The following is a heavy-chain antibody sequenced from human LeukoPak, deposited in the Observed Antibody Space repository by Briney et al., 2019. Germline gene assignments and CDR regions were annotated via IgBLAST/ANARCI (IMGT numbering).Heavy chain of an antibody. CDR3: ARDRYCGGDCYSCCVEYFQH. D-gene: IGHD2-21*02. CDR2: IIPIFGTA. V-gene: IGHV1-69*13. J-gene: IGHJ1*01. Sequence: ASVKVSCTASGGTFSSYAISWVRQAPGQGLEWMGGIIPIFGTANYAQKFQGRVTITADESTSTAYMELSSLRSEDTAMYYCARDRYCGGDCYSCCVEYFQHWGQGTLVTVSS. CDR1: GGTFSSYA.